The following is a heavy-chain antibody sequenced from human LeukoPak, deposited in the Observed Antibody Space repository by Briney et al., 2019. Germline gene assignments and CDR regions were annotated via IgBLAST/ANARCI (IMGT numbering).Heavy chain of an antibody. J-gene: IGHJ5*02. CDR2: ISNSGTT. D-gene: IGHD4-17*01. CDR3: ARVVRGAVTSNWFDP. CDR1: GGSINDYY. Sequence: SETLSLTCTVSGGSINDYYWTWIRQAPGKGLEWIGYISNSGTTDYNPSLKGRVTMSVDTSKNGFSLNLTSVGAADTAMYYCARVVRGAVTSNWFDPWGQGTLVTVSS. V-gene: IGHV4-59*01.